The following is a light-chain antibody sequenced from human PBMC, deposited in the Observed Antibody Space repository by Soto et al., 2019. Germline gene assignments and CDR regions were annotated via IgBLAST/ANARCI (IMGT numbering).Light chain of an antibody. CDR3: QQYNNWLWT. CDR2: GAS. V-gene: IGKV3-15*01. CDR1: QRISSN. J-gene: IGKJ1*01. Sequence: EIVMTQSPATLSVSPGERATLSCRASQRISSNLAWYQQKPGQAPRLLIYGASTRATGVPARFSGRESGTEFTLTISSLQSEDSAIYYCQQYNNWLWTFGQGTKVEVK.